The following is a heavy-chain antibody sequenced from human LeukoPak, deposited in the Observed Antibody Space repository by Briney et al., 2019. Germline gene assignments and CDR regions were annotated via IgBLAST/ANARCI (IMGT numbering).Heavy chain of an antibody. CDR2: INSDGSST. Sequence: PGGSLRLSCAASGFTFSSYWMHWVRQAPGKGLVWVSRINSDGSSTSYADSVKGRFTISRDNAKNTLYLQMNSLRAEDTAVYYCARGGGSSSPPNDYWGQGTLVTVSS. CDR1: GFTFSSYW. D-gene: IGHD6-13*01. J-gene: IGHJ4*02. V-gene: IGHV3-74*01. CDR3: ARGGGSSSPPNDY.